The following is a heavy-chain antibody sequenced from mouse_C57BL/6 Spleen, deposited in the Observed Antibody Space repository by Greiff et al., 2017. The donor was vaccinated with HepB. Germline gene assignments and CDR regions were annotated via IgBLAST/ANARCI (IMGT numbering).Heavy chain of an antibody. J-gene: IGHJ1*03. D-gene: IGHD1-1*01. V-gene: IGHV14-2*01. CDR3: ARGDYGSSSYWYFDV. CDR2: IDPEDGET. CDR1: GFNIKDYY. Sequence: VHVKQSGAELVKPGASVKLSCTASGFNIKDYYMHWVKQRTEQGLEWIGRIDPEDGETKYAPKFQGKATITADTSSNTAYLQLSSLTSEDTAVYYCARGDYGSSSYWYFDVWGTGTTVTVSS.